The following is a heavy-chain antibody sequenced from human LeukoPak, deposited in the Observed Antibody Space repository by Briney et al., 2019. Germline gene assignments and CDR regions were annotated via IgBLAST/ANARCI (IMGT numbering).Heavy chain of an antibody. Sequence: SETLSLTCTVSGGSISSSSYYWGWIRQPPGKGLEWIGSIYYSGSTYYNPSLKSRVTISVDTSKNQFFLKLSSVTAADTAVYYCATQSYGSGSYYTKKPLDYWGQGTLVTVSS. D-gene: IGHD3-10*01. CDR3: ATQSYGSGSYYTKKPLDY. J-gene: IGHJ4*02. CDR1: GGSISSSSYY. V-gene: IGHV4-39*01. CDR2: IYYSGST.